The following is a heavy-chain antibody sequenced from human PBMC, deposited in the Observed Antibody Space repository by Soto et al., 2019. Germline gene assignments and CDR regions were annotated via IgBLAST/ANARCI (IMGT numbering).Heavy chain of an antibody. J-gene: IGHJ3*02. CDR3: AREIAVAGKTSDGFDI. V-gene: IGHV1-69*02. CDR2: IIPILGIP. CDR1: GGTFSIYT. D-gene: IGHD6-19*01. Sequence: QVQLVQSGAEVKKPGSSVKVSCKASGGTFSIYTISWVRQAPGQGLEWMGRIIPILGIPNYAQKFQGRVTITADKSTSTAYMGLSSLTSEDTAVYYCAREIAVAGKTSDGFDIWGHGTMVTVSS.